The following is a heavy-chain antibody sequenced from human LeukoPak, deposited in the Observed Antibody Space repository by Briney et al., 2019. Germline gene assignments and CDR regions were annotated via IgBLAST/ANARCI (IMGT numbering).Heavy chain of an antibody. J-gene: IGHJ4*02. CDR1: GYTFTGCY. D-gene: IGHD3-22*01. CDR3: ATQPPPLLRYYDSSGYFDY. V-gene: IGHV1-2*02. CDR2: INPNSGGT. Sequence: ASVKVSCKASGYTFTGCYMHWVRQAPGQGLEWMGWINPNSGGTNYAQKFQGRVTMTRDTSISTAYMELSRLRSDDTAVYYCATQPPPLLRYYDSSGYFDYWGQGTLVTVSS.